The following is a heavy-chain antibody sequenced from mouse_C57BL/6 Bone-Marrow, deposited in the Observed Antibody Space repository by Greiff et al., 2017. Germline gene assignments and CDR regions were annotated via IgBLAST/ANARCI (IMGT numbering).Heavy chain of an antibody. D-gene: IGHD2-3*01. CDR2: IDPNSGGT. V-gene: IGHV1-72*01. CDR3: ARDGGYCLAY. CDR1: GYTFTSYW. J-gene: IGHJ3*01. Sequence: QVQLQQPGAELVKPGASVKLSCKASGYTFTSYWMHWVKQRPGRGLEWIGRIDPNSGGTKYNEQFKSKATLTVDQPSSTAYMQHSSRTSKDSAVYYCARDGGYCLAYWGQGTLVTVSA.